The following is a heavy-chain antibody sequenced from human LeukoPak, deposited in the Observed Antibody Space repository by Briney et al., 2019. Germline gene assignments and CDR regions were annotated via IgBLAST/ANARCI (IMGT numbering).Heavy chain of an antibody. CDR1: GFTFSSYW. V-gene: IGHV3-74*01. Sequence: GGSLRLSCAASGFTFSSYWMHWVRQAPGKGLVGVSRINDDGRSTSYADSVKGRFTISRDNAKNTLYLQMNSLRAEDTAVYYCARDVYYGSGSPRLDYWGQGTLVTVSS. CDR2: INDDGRST. J-gene: IGHJ4*02. CDR3: ARDVYYGSGSPRLDY. D-gene: IGHD3-10*01.